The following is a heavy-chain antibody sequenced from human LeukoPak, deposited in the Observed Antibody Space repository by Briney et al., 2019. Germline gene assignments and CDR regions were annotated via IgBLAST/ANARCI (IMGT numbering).Heavy chain of an antibody. CDR3: ARSHYSRGWEYFDY. CDR1: GYTFSNYY. V-gene: IGHV1-46*01. D-gene: IGHD6-19*01. J-gene: IGHJ4*02. Sequence: ASVKVSCKASGYTFSNYYMHWVRQAPGEGLEWMGIINPSGGSTIYAQKFQGRVTMTWDMSTSTVYMELSSLRSEDTAVYYCARSHYSRGWEYFDYWGQGTLVTVSS. CDR2: INPSGGST.